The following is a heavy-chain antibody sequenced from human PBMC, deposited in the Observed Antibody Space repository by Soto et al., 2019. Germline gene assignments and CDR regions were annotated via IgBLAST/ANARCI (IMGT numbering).Heavy chain of an antibody. CDR3: ARHLNSGSYYVAYYCYGMDV. J-gene: IGHJ6*02. CDR2: IIPIFGTA. D-gene: IGHD1-26*01. V-gene: IGHV1-69*01. Sequence: QVQLVQSGAEVKKPGSSVKVSCTASGGTFSSYAISWVRQAPGQGLEWMGGIIPIFGTANYAQKFQGRVTITADESTSTAYMELSSLRSEDTAVYYCARHLNSGSYYVAYYCYGMDVWGQGTTVTVSS. CDR1: GGTFSSYA.